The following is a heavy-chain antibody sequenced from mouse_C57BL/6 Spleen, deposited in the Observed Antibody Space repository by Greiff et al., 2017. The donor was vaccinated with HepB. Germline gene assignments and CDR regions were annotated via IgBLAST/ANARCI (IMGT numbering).Heavy chain of an antibody. D-gene: IGHD1-1*01. CDR2: INPNNGGT. Sequence: EVQVVESGPELVKPGASVKMSCKASGYTFTDYNMHWVKQSHGKSLEWIGYINPNNGGTSYNQKFKGKATLTVNKSSSTAYMELRSLTSEDSAVYYCASDYYGSSYGWFAYWGQGTLVTVSA. CDR1: GYTFTDYN. CDR3: ASDYYGSSYGWFAY. V-gene: IGHV1-22*01. J-gene: IGHJ3*01.